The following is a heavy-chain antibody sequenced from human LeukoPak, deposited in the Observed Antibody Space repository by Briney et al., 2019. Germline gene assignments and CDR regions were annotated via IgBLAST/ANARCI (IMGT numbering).Heavy chain of an antibody. D-gene: IGHD2-21*02. CDR2: INTNTGNP. Sequence: ASVKVSCKASGYTFTSYAMNWVRQAPGQRLEWMGWINTNTGNPKYAQGFTGRFVFSLDTSVSTAYLQISSLKAEDTAVYYCARVPHCGGDCYPYFQHWGQGTLVTVSS. CDR1: GYTFTSYA. V-gene: IGHV7-4-1*02. CDR3: ARVPHCGGDCYPYFQH. J-gene: IGHJ1*01.